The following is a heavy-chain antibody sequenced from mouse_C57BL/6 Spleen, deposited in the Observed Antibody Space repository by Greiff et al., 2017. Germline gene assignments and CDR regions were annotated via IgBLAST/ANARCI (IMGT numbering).Heavy chain of an antibody. CDR1: GFSLTSYG. Sequence: VQLVESGPGLVQPSQSLSITCTVSGFSLTSYGVHWVRQSPGKGLEWLGVIWSGGSTDYNAAFISSLSISKDNYKSQVFFKMNSLQADDTAIYYCARNTDYYGSSSYYFDYWGQGTTLTVSS. J-gene: IGHJ2*01. V-gene: IGHV2-2*01. CDR2: IWSGGST. D-gene: IGHD1-1*01. CDR3: ARNTDYYGSSSYYFDY.